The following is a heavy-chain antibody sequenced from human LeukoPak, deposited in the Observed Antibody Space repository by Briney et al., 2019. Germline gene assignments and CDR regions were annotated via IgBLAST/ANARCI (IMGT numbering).Heavy chain of an antibody. D-gene: IGHD6-13*01. J-gene: IGHJ4*02. CDR2: ISAYNGNT. CDR1: GYTFTSYG. Sequence: SVTVSCKSSGYTFTSYGISWVRQAPGQGLEWMGWISAYNGNTNYAQKLQGRATMTTDTSTSTAYMELRSLRSDDTAVYYCARDLAQQLADYWGQGTLVTVSS. CDR3: ARDLAQQLADY. V-gene: IGHV1-18*01.